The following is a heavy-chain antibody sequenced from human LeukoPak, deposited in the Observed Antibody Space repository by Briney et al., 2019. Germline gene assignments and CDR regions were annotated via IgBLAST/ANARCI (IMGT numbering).Heavy chain of an antibody. D-gene: IGHD3/OR15-3a*01. CDR1: GGTFSSYA. CDR3: ANDFRVDFGVFDY. Sequence: GASVKVSCKASGGTFSSYAISWVRQAPGQGLEWMGRIIPILGIANYAQKFQGRVTITADKSTSTAYMELSSLRSEDTAVYYCANDFRVDFGVFDYWGQGTLVTVSS. J-gene: IGHJ4*02. V-gene: IGHV1-69*04. CDR2: IIPILGIA.